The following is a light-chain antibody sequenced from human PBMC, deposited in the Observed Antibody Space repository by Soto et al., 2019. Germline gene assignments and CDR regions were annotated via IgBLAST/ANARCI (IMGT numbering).Light chain of an antibody. J-gene: IGKJ4*01. V-gene: IGKV1D-12*01. Sequence: DIQMTQSPSSVSASVGDRVTITCRASQGIGRWLAWYQQKPGKDPKLLVYAASSLQSGVPSRFSGSGSGTDFTLTISSLQAEDVATYQCQQDNSIPPTFGGGTKVEIK. CDR1: QGIGRW. CDR3: QQDNSIPPT. CDR2: AAS.